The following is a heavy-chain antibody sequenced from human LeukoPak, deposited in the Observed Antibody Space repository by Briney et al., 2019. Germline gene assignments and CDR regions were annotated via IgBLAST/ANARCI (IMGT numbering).Heavy chain of an antibody. CDR1: GYTFTSYD. CDR3: ASAHGIAAAFDY. V-gene: IGHV1-8*01. Sequence: ASVKVSCKASGYTFTSYDINWVRQATGQGLEWMGWKNPNSGNTGYAQKFQGRVTMTRNTSISTAYTELSSLRSEDTAVYYCASAHGIAAAFDYWGQGTLVTVSS. D-gene: IGHD6-13*01. CDR2: KNPNSGNT. J-gene: IGHJ4*02.